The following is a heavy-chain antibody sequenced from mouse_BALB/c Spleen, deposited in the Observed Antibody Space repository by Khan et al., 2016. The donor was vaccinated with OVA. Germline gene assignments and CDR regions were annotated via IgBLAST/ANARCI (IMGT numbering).Heavy chain of an antibody. CDR2: INPYNDYT. Sequence: EVQLQESGPELVKPGASVKMSCKASGYTFTSYDMHWVKQKPGQGLEWIGYINPYNDYTKFNEKFKGQATLTSDKSSSTAYMQLISLTSEDSAVFYCTRGGSGLQTWFAYWGQGTLVTVSA. D-gene: IGHD3-1*01. J-gene: IGHJ3*01. CDR3: TRGGSGLQTWFAY. V-gene: IGHV1S136*01. CDR1: GYTFTSYD.